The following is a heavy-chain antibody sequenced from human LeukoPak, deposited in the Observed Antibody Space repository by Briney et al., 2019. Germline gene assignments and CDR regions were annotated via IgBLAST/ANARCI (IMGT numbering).Heavy chain of an antibody. V-gene: IGHV3-7*01. Sequence: GGSLRLSCAVSGLTFSSSWRDWVRQAPGKGLEWVASINPDGNKKYSADSVKGRFTISRDNAENSLYLQMNSLRVEDTAFYYCARDLAYSRLDYWGQGMLVTVSS. CDR1: GLTFSSSW. D-gene: IGHD5-18*01. CDR3: ARDLAYSRLDY. CDR2: INPDGNKK. J-gene: IGHJ4*02.